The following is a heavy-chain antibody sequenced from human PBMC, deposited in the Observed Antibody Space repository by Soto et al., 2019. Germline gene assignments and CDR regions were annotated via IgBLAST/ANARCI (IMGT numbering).Heavy chain of an antibody. CDR1: GESISSGGYY. CDR3: ARASSSSSAADY. V-gene: IGHV4-31*03. CDR2: IYDSESA. D-gene: IGHD6-6*01. J-gene: IGHJ4*02. Sequence: QVQLQESGPGLVKPSQTLSLTCNVSGESISSGGYYWSWIRHHPGKGLEWIGYIYDSESAYYNPSLKSRVTISMDTSKNHFAMRLSSVTGADTAVYYCARASSSSSAADYWGQGTLVTVS.